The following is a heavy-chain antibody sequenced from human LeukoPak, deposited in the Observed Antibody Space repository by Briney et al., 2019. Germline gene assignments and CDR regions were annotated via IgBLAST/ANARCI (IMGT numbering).Heavy chain of an antibody. V-gene: IGHV1-24*01. CDR1: GYTLTELS. CDR3: ATVRDCSGGSCSYWYFDL. J-gene: IGHJ2*01. Sequence: ASVKVSCKVSGYTLTELSMHWVPQAPGKGLEWMGGFDPEDGETIYAQKFQGRVTMTEDTSTDTAYMELSSLRSEDTAVYYCATVRDCSGGSCSYWYFDLWGRGTLVTVSS. D-gene: IGHD2-15*01. CDR2: FDPEDGET.